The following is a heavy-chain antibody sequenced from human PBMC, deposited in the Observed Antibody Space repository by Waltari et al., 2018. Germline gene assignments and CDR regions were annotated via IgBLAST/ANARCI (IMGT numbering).Heavy chain of an antibody. CDR3: ARQPIEGNLPDWFDP. Sequence: QVQLQQSGPGLGKPSETLPLTCTPSGYPISNVYYWGWIRQPPGKGLEWIGSIHHSGSAYYNPSLNSRVTISLETSKNQFSLKLTSVAATDTAIYYCARQPIEGNLPDWFDPWGQGTLVTVSS. V-gene: IGHV4-38-2*02. D-gene: IGHD1-1*01. CDR2: IHHSGSA. CDR1: GYPISNVYY. J-gene: IGHJ5*02.